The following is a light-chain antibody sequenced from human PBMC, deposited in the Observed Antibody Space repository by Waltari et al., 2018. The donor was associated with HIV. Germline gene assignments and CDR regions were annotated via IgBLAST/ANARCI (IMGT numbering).Light chain of an antibody. J-gene: IGLJ2*01. Sequence: SYELTQPPSVSVSPGQTARITCSADALAKQHTYWYQQKPGQAPVGVRCKETQGPSGIAGRFSAASSGTIVTLTISGVQAEGEAVYYCQSADNTGTSVVVGGGTKLTVL. V-gene: IGLV3-25*03. CDR2: KET. CDR1: ALAKQH. CDR3: QSADNTGTSVV.